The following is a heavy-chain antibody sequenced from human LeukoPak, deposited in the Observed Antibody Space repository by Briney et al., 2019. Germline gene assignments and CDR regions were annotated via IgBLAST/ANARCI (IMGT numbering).Heavy chain of an antibody. V-gene: IGHV3-33*01. CDR1: GFTFSSYG. CDR2: IWYDGSNK. J-gene: IGHJ3*02. Sequence: GGSLGLSCAASGFTFSSYGMHWVRQAPGKGLEWVAVIWYDGSNKYYADSVKGRFTISRDNSKNTLYLQMNSLRAEDTAVYYCARDGDAFDIWGQGTMVTVSS. CDR3: ARDGDAFDI.